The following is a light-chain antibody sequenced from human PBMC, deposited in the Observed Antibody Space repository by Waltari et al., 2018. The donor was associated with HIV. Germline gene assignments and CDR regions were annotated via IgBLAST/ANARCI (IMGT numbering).Light chain of an antibody. V-gene: IGLV2-23*02. CDR3: CSYVSNVI. CDR1: SSDVATYKL. CDR2: EVS. Sequence: QSALTQPASVSGSPGQSITISCTRTSSDVATYKLVSWYQQHPGKAPKLMIYEVSKRPSGVSDRVSGSKSGDTASLTIAGLQAEDEADYYCCSYVSNVIFGGGTKLTVL. J-gene: IGLJ2*01.